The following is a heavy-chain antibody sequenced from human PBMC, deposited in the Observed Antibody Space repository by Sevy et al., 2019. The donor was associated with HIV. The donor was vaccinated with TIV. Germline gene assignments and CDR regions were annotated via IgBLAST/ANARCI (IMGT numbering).Heavy chain of an antibody. D-gene: IGHD3-10*01. CDR2: INHSGST. J-gene: IGHJ4*02. V-gene: IGHV4-34*01. CDR1: GGSFSGYY. Sequence: SETLSLTCAVYGGSFSGYYWSWIRQPPGKGLEWIGEINHSGSTNYNPSLKSRVTISVDTSKNQFSLKLNSVTAADTAVYYCARGCQAVDRGVTDYWGQGTLVTVSS. CDR3: ARGCQAVDRGVTDY.